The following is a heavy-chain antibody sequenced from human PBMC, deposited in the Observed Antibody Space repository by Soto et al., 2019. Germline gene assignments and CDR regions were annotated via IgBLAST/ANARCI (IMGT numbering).Heavy chain of an antibody. V-gene: IGHV1-2*04. D-gene: IGHD2-8*01. CDR1: GYSSTDYH. J-gene: IGHJ6*02. CDR2: INPKSGGT. CDR3: ARGHSTDCSNGVCSFFYNHEMDV. Sequence: ASVKVSCKASGYSSTDYHIHWVRQAPGQGLEWLGRINPKSGGTSTAQKFQGWVTMTRDRSISTVYMELTRLRSDDTAVYFCARGHSTDCSNGVCSFFYNHEMDVWGQGXTVTVYS.